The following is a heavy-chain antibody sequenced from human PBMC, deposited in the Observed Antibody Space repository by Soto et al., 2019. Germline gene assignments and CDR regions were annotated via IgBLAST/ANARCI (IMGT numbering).Heavy chain of an antibody. CDR2: ISAFNGKT. J-gene: IGHJ4*02. V-gene: IGHV1-18*01. CDR3: ARGQGDNGYDLQIDH. CDR1: GYTFPNYG. Sequence: VASVKVSCKASGYTFPNYGINWVRQAPGQGLEWMGWISAFNGKTIYAQRFQGKFTMTTDTSATIAYMALGSLESDDTAVYYCARGQGDNGYDLQIDHWGQGTLVTVSS. D-gene: IGHD5-12*01.